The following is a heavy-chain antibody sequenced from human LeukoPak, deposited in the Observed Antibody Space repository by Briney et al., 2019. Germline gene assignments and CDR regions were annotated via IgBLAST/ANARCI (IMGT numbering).Heavy chain of an antibody. D-gene: IGHD3-3*01. CDR2: IRSKANSYAT. CDR1: GFTFSSYA. J-gene: IGHJ4*02. CDR3: TRHGTFGVAQG. Sequence: PGGSLRLSCAASGFTFSSYAMHWVRQASGKGLEWVGRIRSKANSYATAYAASVKGRFTISRDDSKNTAYLQMNSLKTEDTAVYYCTRHGTFGVAQGWGQGTLVTVSS. V-gene: IGHV3-73*01.